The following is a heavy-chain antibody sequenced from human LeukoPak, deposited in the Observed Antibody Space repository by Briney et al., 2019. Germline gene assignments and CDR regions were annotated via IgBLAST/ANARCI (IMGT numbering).Heavy chain of an antibody. CDR3: ASQPRNWDAFDI. V-gene: IGHV3-33*01. CDR2: IWYDGSNK. Sequence: GGSLRLSCAASGFTFSSYGMHWVRQAPGKGLEWVAVIWYDGSNKYYADSVKGRFTISRDNSKNTLYLQMNSLRAEDTAVYYYASQPRNWDAFDIRGLGTMVIVSS. J-gene: IGHJ3*02. CDR1: GFTFSSYG. D-gene: IGHD1-1*01.